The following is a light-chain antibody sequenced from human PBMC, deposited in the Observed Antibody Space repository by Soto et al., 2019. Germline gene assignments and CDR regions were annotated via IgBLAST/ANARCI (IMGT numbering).Light chain of an antibody. CDR2: AAS. CDR3: QHRRT. J-gene: IGKJ1*01. Sequence: DIQMTQSPSTLSASVGDRVTITCRASQSIITSLAWYQQKPGEAPNLLIYAASSLGSGVPSRFSGSGSGTEFTLSIASLHPDDCATYYCQHRRTFGQGTKVEI. CDR1: QSIITS. V-gene: IGKV1-5*01.